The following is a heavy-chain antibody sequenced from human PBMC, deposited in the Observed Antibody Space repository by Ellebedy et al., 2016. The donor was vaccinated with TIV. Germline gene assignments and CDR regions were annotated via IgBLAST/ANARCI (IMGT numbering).Heavy chain of an antibody. CDR1: GFTFSSYA. CDR2: ISYDGSNK. Sequence: GESLKISXAASGFTFSSYAMHWVRQAPGKGLEWVAVISYDGSNKYYADSVKGRFTISRDNSKNTLYLQMNSLRAEDTAVYYCARYDWVVPAAISYWGQGTLVTVSS. J-gene: IGHJ4*02. D-gene: IGHD2-2*01. CDR3: ARYDWVVPAAISY. V-gene: IGHV3-30-3*01.